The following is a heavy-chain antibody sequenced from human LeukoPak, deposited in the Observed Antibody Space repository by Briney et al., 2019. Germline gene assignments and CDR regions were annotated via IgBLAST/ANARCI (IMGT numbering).Heavy chain of an antibody. V-gene: IGHV3-15*01. CDR3: TTDGIIRVRGTFY. CDR1: GFTLSNGC. J-gene: IGHJ4*02. D-gene: IGHD3-10*01. CDR2: IKSKTDGGTI. Sequence: GGSLRLSCAASGFTLSNGCMSWGRQTPGKGLEWVGRIKSKTDGGTIDHAAPVKGRFTISRDDSKNTLYLHMNSLTTEDTAVYFGTTDGIIRVRGTFYWGQGTLVTVSS.